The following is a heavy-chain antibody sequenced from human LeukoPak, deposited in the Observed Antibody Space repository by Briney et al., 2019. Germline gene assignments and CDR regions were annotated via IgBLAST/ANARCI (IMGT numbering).Heavy chain of an antibody. Sequence: GGSLRLSCAASGFTFSSYWMSWVRQAPGKGLEWVALISYDGNRQFYADSVKGRFTISRDNSKNTLFLQMNSLRAEDTAVYFCASDADWFESIQYYFDNWGQGTLVTVSS. D-gene: IGHD3-10*01. CDR2: ISYDGNRQ. CDR1: GFTFSSYW. J-gene: IGHJ4*02. V-gene: IGHV3-30*03. CDR3: ASDADWFESIQYYFDN.